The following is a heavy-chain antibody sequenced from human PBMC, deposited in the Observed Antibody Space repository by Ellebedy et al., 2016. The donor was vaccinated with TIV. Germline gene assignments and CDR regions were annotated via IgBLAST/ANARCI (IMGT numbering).Heavy chain of an antibody. CDR2: INPSGGST. CDR1: GYTFTSYY. CDR3: ARTMVRGIDAFDI. Sequence: ASVKVSXXASGYTFTSYYMHWVRQAPGQGLEWMGIINPSGGSTSYAQKFQGRVTMTRDTSTSTVYMELSSLRSEDTAVYYCARTMVRGIDAFDIWGQGTMVTVSS. D-gene: IGHD3-10*01. J-gene: IGHJ3*02. V-gene: IGHV1-46*01.